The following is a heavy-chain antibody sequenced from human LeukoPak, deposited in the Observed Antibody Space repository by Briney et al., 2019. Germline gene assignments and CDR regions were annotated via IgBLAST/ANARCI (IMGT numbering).Heavy chain of an antibody. V-gene: IGHV3-48*04. CDR2: ISSTSSAI. D-gene: IGHD3-16*01. CDR3: ARVIGSYGDSAY. J-gene: IGHJ4*02. CDR1: GFTFSSYS. Sequence: GGSLRLSCAASGFTFSSYSINWVRQAPGKGLEWVSYISSTSSAIYYADSVKGRFTISRDDAKNSLYLQMNSLRAEDTAVYYCARVIGSYGDSAYWGQGTLVTVSS.